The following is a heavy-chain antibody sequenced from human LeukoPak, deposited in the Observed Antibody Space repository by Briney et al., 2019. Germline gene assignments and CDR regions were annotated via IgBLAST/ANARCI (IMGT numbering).Heavy chain of an antibody. D-gene: IGHD3-22*01. CDR1: GFTFYRYA. Sequence: GGSLRLSCAASGFTFYRYAMSWVRQAAGKGLEWVSSISVNGGSIYYADSVKGRFTISRDNSKNTAYLQMNSLRAEDTALYFCAKAPYYYDTSGYFFRNFDYWGQGTLVTVSS. J-gene: IGHJ4*02. CDR3: AKAPYYYDTSGYFFRNFDY. V-gene: IGHV3-23*01. CDR2: ISVNGGSI.